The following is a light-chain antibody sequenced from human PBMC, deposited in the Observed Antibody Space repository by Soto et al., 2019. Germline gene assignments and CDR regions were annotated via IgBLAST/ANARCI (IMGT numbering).Light chain of an antibody. CDR1: QGMSTY. Sequence: IQLTQSPSLLSASVGDTVTITCRASQGMSTYLAYYQQKPGKVPKLLIRSASTLQNGVPPRFSGCGSGTEFTLTFSTLQPDDSGIYYCQQLNGYQLAFGGGTNVEIK. CDR3: QQLNGYQLA. J-gene: IGKJ4*01. V-gene: IGKV1-9*01. CDR2: SAS.